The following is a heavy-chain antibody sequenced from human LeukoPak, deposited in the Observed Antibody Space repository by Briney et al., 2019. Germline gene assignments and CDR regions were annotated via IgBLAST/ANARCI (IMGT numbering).Heavy chain of an antibody. Sequence: PSETLSLTCAVSGGSISSGGYSWSWIRQPPGKGLEWIGYIYYSGSTNYNPSLKSRVTISVDTSKNQFSLKLSSVTAADTAVYYCASLRNSSPYYYYGMDVWGQGTTVTVSS. D-gene: IGHD6-13*01. CDR1: GGSISSGGYS. CDR3: ASLRNSSPYYYYGMDV. J-gene: IGHJ6*02. V-gene: IGHV4-61*08. CDR2: IYYSGST.